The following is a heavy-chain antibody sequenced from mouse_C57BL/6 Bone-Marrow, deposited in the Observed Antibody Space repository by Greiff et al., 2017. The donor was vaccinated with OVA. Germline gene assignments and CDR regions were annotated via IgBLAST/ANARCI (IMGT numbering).Heavy chain of an antibody. J-gene: IGHJ2*01. V-gene: IGHV7-1*01. D-gene: IGHD2-2*01. CDR1: GFTFSDFY. Sequence: EVNVVESGGGLVQSGRSLRLSCATSGFTFSDFYMEWVRQAPGKGLEWIAASRNKANDYTTEYSASVKGRFIVSRDTSQSILYLQMNALRAEDTAIYYCARDAGGLFDYWGQGTTLTVSS. CDR3: ARDAGGLFDY. CDR2: SRNKANDYTT.